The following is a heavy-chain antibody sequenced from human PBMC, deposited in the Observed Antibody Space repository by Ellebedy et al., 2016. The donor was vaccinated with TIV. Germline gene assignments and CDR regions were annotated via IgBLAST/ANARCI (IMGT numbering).Heavy chain of an antibody. J-gene: IGHJ4*02. CDR3: ASEEHYYGSGSYYNGGY. CDR1: GGSISSSSYY. V-gene: IGHV4-39*01. Sequence: MPSETLSLTCTVPGGSISSSSYYRGWIRQPPGKGLEWIGSIYYSGSTYYNPSLKSRVTISVDTSKNQFSLKLSSVTAADTAVYYCASEEHYYGSGSYYNGGYWGQGTLVTVSS. CDR2: IYYSGST. D-gene: IGHD3-10*01.